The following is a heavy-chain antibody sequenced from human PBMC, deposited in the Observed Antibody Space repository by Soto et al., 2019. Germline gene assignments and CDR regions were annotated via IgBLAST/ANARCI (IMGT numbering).Heavy chain of an antibody. J-gene: IGHJ4*02. CDR3: ASWPLTTVTTGYYFDY. V-gene: IGHV4-59*01. CDR2: IYYSGST. D-gene: IGHD4-17*01. Sequence: SETLSLTCTVSGGSISSYYWSWIRQPPGKGLEWIGYIYYSGSTNYNPSLKSRVTISVDTSKNQFSQKLSSVTAADTAVYYCASWPLTTVTTGYYFDYWGQGTLVTVSS. CDR1: GGSISSYY.